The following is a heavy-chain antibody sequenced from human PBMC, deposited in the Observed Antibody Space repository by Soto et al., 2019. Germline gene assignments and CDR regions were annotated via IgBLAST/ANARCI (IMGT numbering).Heavy chain of an antibody. D-gene: IGHD2-15*01. CDR1: SIYA. Sequence: SIYAFSWVRQAPGQGLEWMGGIIPIFGTANYAQKFQGRVTITADKSTSTAYMELSSLRSEDTAVYYCARGSDPYFYNGTDAWGLET. CDR3: ARGSDPYFYNGTDA. CDR2: IIPIFGTA. J-gene: IGHJ6*02. V-gene: IGHV1-69*06.